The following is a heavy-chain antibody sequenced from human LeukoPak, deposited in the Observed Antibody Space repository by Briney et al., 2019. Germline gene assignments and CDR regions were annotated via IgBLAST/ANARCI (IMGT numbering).Heavy chain of an antibody. CDR2: INHSEST. CDR3: ARAVAVGIVATIFDY. Sequence: PSETLSLTCAVYGGSFSGYYWSWIRQPPGKGLEWTGEINHSESTNYNPSLKSRVTISVDTSKNQFSLKLSSVTAADTAVYYCARAVAVGIVATIFDYWGQGTLVTVSS. D-gene: IGHD5-12*01. V-gene: IGHV4-34*01. J-gene: IGHJ4*02. CDR1: GGSFSGYY.